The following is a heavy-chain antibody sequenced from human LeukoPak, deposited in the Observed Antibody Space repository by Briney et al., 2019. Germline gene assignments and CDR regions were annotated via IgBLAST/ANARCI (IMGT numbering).Heavy chain of an antibody. CDR1: GFTFSSYW. CDR2: IRYDGSNK. Sequence: PGGSLRLSCAASGFTFSSYWMSWVRQAPGKGLEWVSFIRYDGSNKYYADSVKGRFTISRDNSKNTLYLQMDSLRPEDTAVYYCATLGIRDEMVPFDVWGQGTMVTVSS. V-gene: IGHV3-30*02. CDR3: ATLGIRDEMVPFDV. D-gene: IGHD4/OR15-4a*01. J-gene: IGHJ3*01.